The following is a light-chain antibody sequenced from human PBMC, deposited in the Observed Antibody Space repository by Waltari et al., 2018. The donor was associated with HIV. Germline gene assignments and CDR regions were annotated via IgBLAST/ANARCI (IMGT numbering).Light chain of an antibody. J-gene: IGLJ2*01. CDR1: SSDVGGYDY. Sequence: QSALTQPLSASGSPGQSVTISCTGTSSDVGGYDYVSWYQQHPGKAPNLMLYEVTKRPSGVPDRFSGSKSGNTASLTVSGLQTEDEAEYYCSSYAGSNNLIFGGGTKLTVL. CDR3: SSYAGSNNLI. CDR2: EVT. V-gene: IGLV2-8*01.